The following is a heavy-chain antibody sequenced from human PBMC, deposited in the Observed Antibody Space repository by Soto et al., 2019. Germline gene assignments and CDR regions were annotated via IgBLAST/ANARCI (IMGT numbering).Heavy chain of an antibody. Sequence: QVQLQQWGAGLLKPSETLSLTCAVYGGSFSGYYWSWIRQPPGKGLEWIGEINHSGSTNYNPSLRSRVTISVDTSKNHFSLKLSSVTAADMAVYYCAGSSTYCSSTSCYTWWFDPWGQGTLVTVSS. D-gene: IGHD2-2*02. CDR3: AGSSTYCSSTSCYTWWFDP. J-gene: IGHJ5*02. V-gene: IGHV4-34*01. CDR2: INHSGST. CDR1: GGSFSGYY.